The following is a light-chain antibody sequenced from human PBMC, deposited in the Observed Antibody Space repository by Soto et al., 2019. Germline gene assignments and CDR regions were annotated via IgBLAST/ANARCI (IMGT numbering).Light chain of an antibody. CDR3: QQYNSYWT. Sequence: DIQMTQSPSTLSASVGDRVVITCRASQSISSWLAWYQQKPGKAPKLLIYDASSLESGVPSRFSGSGSATEFTLTISSLQPDDFATYYCQQYNSYWTFGQGTKVDIK. V-gene: IGKV1-5*01. J-gene: IGKJ1*01. CDR1: QSISSW. CDR2: DAS.